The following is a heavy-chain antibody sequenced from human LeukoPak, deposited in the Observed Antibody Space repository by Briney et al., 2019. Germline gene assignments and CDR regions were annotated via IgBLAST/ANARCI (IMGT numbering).Heavy chain of an antibody. V-gene: IGHV3-64*01. Sequence: PGGSLRLSCAASGFTFSSYAMHWVRQAPGKGLEYVSAISSNGGSTYYANSVKGRFTISRDNSKNTLYLQMGSLRAEDMAVYYCARDDGGSCYSCFDYWGQGTLVTVSS. CDR2: ISSNGGST. CDR1: GFTFSSYA. J-gene: IGHJ4*02. D-gene: IGHD2-15*01. CDR3: ARDDGGSCYSCFDY.